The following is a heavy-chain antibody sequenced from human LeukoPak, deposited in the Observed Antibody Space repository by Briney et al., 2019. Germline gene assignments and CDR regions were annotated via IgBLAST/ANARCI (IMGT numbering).Heavy chain of an antibody. V-gene: IGHV1-69*06. CDR2: IIPIFGTA. CDR3: ARDQRSCSGGSCYPGWFAP. CDR1: GGTFSSYA. Sequence: SVKVSCKASGGTFSSYAISWVRQAPGQGLEWVGGIIPIFGTANYAQKFQGRVTITADKSTSTAYMELSSLRSDDTAVYYCARDQRSCSGGSCYPGWFAPWGQGTLVTVSS. J-gene: IGHJ5*02. D-gene: IGHD2-15*01.